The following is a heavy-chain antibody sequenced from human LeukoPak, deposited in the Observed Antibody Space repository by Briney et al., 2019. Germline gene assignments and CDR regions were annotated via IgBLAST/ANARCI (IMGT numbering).Heavy chain of an antibody. CDR3: ARDPGSGLEYGHFDY. CDR1: GHSISSGSYN. CDR2: IYYSNST. V-gene: IGHV4-61*01. Sequence: SETLSLNCTVSGHSISSGSYNWSWIRQPPGTYLERIGFIYYSNSTNYNPSLNSRVTISVGTSKDQFSLKLSYVTAADTAVYYCARDPGSGLEYGHFDYWGQGRLV. D-gene: IGHD3-3*01. J-gene: IGHJ4*02.